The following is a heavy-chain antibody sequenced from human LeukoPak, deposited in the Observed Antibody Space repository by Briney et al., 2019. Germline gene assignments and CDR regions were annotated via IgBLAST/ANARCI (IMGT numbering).Heavy chain of an antibody. CDR3: ARVPWEPYAFDI. J-gene: IGHJ3*02. D-gene: IGHD1-26*01. V-gene: IGHV1-69*02. Sequence: ASVKVSCKASGGTFSSYTISWVRQAPGQGLQWMGRIIPILGIANYAQKFQGRVTITADKSTSTAYVELSSLRSEDTAVYYCARVPWEPYAFDIWGQGTMVTVSS. CDR2: IIPILGIA. CDR1: GGTFSSYT.